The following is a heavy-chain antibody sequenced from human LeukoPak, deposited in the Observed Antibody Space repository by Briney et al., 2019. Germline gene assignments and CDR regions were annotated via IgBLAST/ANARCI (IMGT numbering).Heavy chain of an antibody. CDR3: APRIAVAGRFDP. J-gene: IGHJ5*02. CDR2: IYYSGST. V-gene: IGHV4-39*06. Sequence: SETLSLTCTVSGVSISSSSYYWGWIRQPPGKGLEWIGSIYYSGSTYYNPSLKSRVTISVDTSKTQFPLKLSSVTAADPAVYYCAPRIAVAGRFDPWGQGTLVTVSS. D-gene: IGHD6-19*01. CDR1: GVSISSSSYY.